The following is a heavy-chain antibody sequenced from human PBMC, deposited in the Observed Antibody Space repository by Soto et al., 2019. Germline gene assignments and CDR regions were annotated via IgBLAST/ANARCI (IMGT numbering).Heavy chain of an antibody. V-gene: IGHV3-23*01. CDR2: ITGDGTRT. Sequence: GGSLRLSCAASGFTFKSYGMSWVRQAPGKGLEWVSSITGDGTRTYYADSVKGRFSISRDNFKNTLYLQMDSLRVEDSAVYYCAKLLSGSLYWGQGTLVTVS. CDR1: GFTFKSYG. CDR3: AKLLSGSLY. J-gene: IGHJ4*02. D-gene: IGHD5-12*01.